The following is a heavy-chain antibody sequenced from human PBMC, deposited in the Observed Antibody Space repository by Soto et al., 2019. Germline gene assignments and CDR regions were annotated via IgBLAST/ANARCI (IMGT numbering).Heavy chain of an antibody. J-gene: IGHJ6*02. V-gene: IGHV1-69*13. CDR1: GATFNKFA. D-gene: IGHD2-21*02. Sequence: GASVKVSCKASGATFNKFAFSWVRQAPGQGFEWMGGIIPVFRSANYAQRFRGRITITADEYTSTVYLYLNDLRSDDTAVYYCARRYCASDNCPLFYYFVDLWGLGTTVTVSS. CDR3: ARRYCASDNCPLFYYFVDL. CDR2: IIPVFRSA.